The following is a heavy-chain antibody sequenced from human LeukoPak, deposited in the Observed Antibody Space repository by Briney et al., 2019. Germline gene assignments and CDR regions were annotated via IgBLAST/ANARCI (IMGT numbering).Heavy chain of an antibody. D-gene: IGHD3-22*01. CDR3: ARHGPTRYYYDSSGYYRGYFQH. CDR1: GGSFSGYY. CDR2: INHSGST. Sequence: SETLSLTCAVCGGSFSGYYWSWIRQPPGKGLEWIGEINHSGSTNYNPSLKSRVTISVDTSKNQFSLKLSSVTAADTAVYYCARHGPTRYYYDSSGYYRGYFQHWGQGTLVTVSS. J-gene: IGHJ1*01. V-gene: IGHV4-34*01.